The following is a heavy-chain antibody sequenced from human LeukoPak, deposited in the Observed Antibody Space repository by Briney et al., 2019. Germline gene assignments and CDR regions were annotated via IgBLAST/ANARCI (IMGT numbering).Heavy chain of an antibody. D-gene: IGHD3-22*01. Sequence: ASVKVSCKASGYTFTSYGITWVRQAPGQGLEWMGWISTYNGHTNYAQKLQGRVTMTTDTSTSTAYMELRSLRSDDTAVYYCARTYDSSGYYPRDLDYWGQGTLVTVSS. J-gene: IGHJ4*02. CDR3: ARTYDSSGYYPRDLDY. V-gene: IGHV1-18*01. CDR2: ISTYNGHT. CDR1: GYTFTSYG.